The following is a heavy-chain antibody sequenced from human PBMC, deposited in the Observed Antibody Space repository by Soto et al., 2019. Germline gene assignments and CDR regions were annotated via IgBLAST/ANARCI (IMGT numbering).Heavy chain of an antibody. V-gene: IGHV6-1*01. D-gene: IGHD2-15*01. Sequence: PSQTLSLTCAISGDSVSSNSAAWNWIRQSPSRGLEWLGRTYYRSKWYNDYAVSVKSRITINPDTSKNQFSLQLNSVTPEDTAVYYCARGAGRGYCSGGSCYPPYYYYGMDVWGQGTTVTVSS. J-gene: IGHJ6*02. CDR1: GDSVSSNSAA. CDR3: ARGAGRGYCSGGSCYPPYYYYGMDV. CDR2: TYYRSKWYN.